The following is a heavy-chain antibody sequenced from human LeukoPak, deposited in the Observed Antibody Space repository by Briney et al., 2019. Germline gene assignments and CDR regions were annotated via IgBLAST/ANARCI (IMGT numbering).Heavy chain of an antibody. Sequence: PGGSLRLSCAASGFTFSDHYMDWVRQAPGKGLEWVGRSRNKANSYTTEYAPSVKGRFTISRDDTKNSLLLQMNSLKTEDTAVYNGARAPPIGATYSFDSWAREPWSPSPQ. J-gene: IGHJ4*02. CDR1: GFTFSDHY. D-gene: IGHD4/OR15-4a*01. CDR2: SRNKANSYTT. CDR3: ARAPPIGATYSFDS. V-gene: IGHV3-72*01.